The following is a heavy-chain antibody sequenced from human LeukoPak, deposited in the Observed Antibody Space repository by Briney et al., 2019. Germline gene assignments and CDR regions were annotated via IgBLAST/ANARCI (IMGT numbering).Heavy chain of an antibody. V-gene: IGHV3-23*01. J-gene: IGHJ5*02. Sequence: GGSLRLSCVASGFTFSNHAMTWVRQAPGKGLEWVSAISADAADTFYAPSVKGRFTISRDNSKNTLYLQINSLRAEDTAMYYCAKDVWWSVSWGQGTLVTVSS. D-gene: IGHD2-8*02. CDR3: AKDVWWSVS. CDR2: ISADAADT. CDR1: GFTFSNHA.